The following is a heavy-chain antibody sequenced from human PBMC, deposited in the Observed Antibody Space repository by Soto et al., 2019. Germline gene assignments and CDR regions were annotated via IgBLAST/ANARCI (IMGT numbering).Heavy chain of an antibody. CDR1: GGSISSSSYY. J-gene: IGHJ4*02. V-gene: IGHV4-39*01. Sequence: SETLSLTCTVSGGSISSSSYYWGWIRQPPGKGLEWIGSIYYSGSTYYNPSLKSRVTISVDTSKNQFSLKLSSVTAADTAVYYCARAKYSSRWDAFDYWGQGNLVTVSS. D-gene: IGHD6-13*01. CDR2: IYYSGST. CDR3: ARAKYSSRWDAFDY.